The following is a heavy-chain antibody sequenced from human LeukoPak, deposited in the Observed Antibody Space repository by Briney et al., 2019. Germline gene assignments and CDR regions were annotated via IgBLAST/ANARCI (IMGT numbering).Heavy chain of an antibody. J-gene: IGHJ4*02. CDR2: IYHSGTT. D-gene: IGHD1-26*01. V-gene: IGHV4-4*02. CDR1: GGSISSSYW. CDR3: ARGERADY. Sequence: SGTLSLTCAVSGGSISSSYWWSWVRQPPGEGLEWIGEIYHSGTTNLNPSLKSRVTISVDTSKNQFSLKLSSVTAADTAVYYCARGERADYWGQGTLVTVSS.